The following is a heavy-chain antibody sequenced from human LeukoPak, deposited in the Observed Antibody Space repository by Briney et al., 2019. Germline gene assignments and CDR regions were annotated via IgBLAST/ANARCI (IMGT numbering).Heavy chain of an antibody. Sequence: PSETLSLTCTVSGGSISSYYWSWIRQPPGKGLEWIGYIYYSGSTNYNPSLKSRVTISVDTSKNQFSLKLSSVTAADTAVYYCARRRDMEWYNWNDGDYYYYYGMDVWGQGTTVTVSS. CDR2: IYYSGST. D-gene: IGHD1-1*01. V-gene: IGHV4-59*08. J-gene: IGHJ6*02. CDR3: ARRRDMEWYNWNDGDYYYYYGMDV. CDR1: GGSISSYY.